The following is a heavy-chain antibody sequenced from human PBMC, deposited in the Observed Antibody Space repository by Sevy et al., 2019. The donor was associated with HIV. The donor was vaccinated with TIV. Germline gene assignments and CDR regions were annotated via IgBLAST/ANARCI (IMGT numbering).Heavy chain of an antibody. CDR1: GFTFSSYW. CDR3: ARAAEHYDSTGYYSYFDY. D-gene: IGHD3-22*01. J-gene: IGHJ4*01. Sequence: GGSLRLSCAASGFTFSSYWMSWVRQAPGKGLEWVANIKQDGSEKYYVDSVKGRFTISRDNAKNSLYLQMNSLRAEDTAVYYSARAAEHYDSTGYYSYFDYWGLGTLVTVSS. V-gene: IGHV3-7*01. CDR2: IKQDGSEK.